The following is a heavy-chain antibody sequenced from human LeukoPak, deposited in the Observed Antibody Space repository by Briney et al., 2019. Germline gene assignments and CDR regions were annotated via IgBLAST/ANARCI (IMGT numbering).Heavy chain of an antibody. J-gene: IGHJ4*02. CDR1: GGSISSGSYY. Sequence: PSETLSLTSTVSGGSISSGSYYWGWIRQPPGKGLEWIGSIYYSGSTYYNPSLKSRITVSLDTSKNQLSLKLSSVTAADTAVYYCARDKTFEVVNFFDYWGQGTLVTVSS. CDR3: ARDKTFEVVNFFDY. CDR2: IYYSGST. D-gene: IGHD3-3*01. V-gene: IGHV4-39*07.